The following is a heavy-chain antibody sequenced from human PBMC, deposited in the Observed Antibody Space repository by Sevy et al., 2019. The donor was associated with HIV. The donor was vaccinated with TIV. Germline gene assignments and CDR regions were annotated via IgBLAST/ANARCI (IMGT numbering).Heavy chain of an antibody. J-gene: IGHJ4*01. Sequence: GGSLRLSCAASGLNLSSFALHWVRQAPGKGLEWVAVISYNGAVKYYADSVKGRFTISRDNSKNTLYLQMNRLTTEDTAVYYANYCDTGRDFDYWGHGTLVTVSS. CDR3: NYCDTGRDFDY. V-gene: IGHV3-30*04. CDR1: GLNLSSFA. D-gene: IGHD2-8*02. CDR2: ISYNGAVK.